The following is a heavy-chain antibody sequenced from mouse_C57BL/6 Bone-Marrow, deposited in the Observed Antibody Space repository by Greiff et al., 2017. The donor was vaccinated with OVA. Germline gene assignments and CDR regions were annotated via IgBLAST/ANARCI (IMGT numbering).Heavy chain of an antibody. V-gene: IGHV1-81*01. D-gene: IGHD2-4*01. J-gene: IGHJ1*03. CDR2: IYPRSGNT. CDR3: ATGYYDYWYFDV. CDR1: GYTFTSYG. Sequence: QVQLQQSGAELARPGASVKLSCKASGYTFTSYGISWVKQRTGQGLEWIGEIYPRSGNTYYNEKSKGKATLTADKSSSTAYMELRSLTSEDSAVYFCATGYYDYWYFDVWGTGTTVTVSS.